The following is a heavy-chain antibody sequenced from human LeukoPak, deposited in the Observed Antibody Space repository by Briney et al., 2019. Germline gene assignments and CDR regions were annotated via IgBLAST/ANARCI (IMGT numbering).Heavy chain of an antibody. CDR3: ARANYGSGSNYYYGLDV. J-gene: IGHJ6*02. V-gene: IGHV3-33*01. CDR1: GFTFSSYG. D-gene: IGHD3-10*01. Sequence: GRSLRLSCAASGFTFSSYGMHWVRQAPGKGLEWVAVIWYDRSNKYYADSVKGRFTISRDNSKNTLYLQMNSLRAQDTAVYYCARANYGSGSNYYYGLDVWGQGTTVTVSS. CDR2: IWYDRSNK.